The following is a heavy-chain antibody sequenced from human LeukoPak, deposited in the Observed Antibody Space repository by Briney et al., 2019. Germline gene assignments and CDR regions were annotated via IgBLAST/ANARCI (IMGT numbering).Heavy chain of an antibody. CDR3: ARDRPYYDFWSGYHGDYYYYYMDV. V-gene: IGHV3-11*01. J-gene: IGHJ6*03. D-gene: IGHD3-3*01. Sequence: GGSLRLSCAASGFTFSDYYMSWIRQAPGKGLEWVSYISSSGSTIYYADSVKGRFTISRDNSKNTLYLQMNSLRAEDTAVYYCARDRPYYDFWSGYHGDYYYYYMDVWGKGTTVTVSS. CDR1: GFTFSDYY. CDR2: ISSSGSTI.